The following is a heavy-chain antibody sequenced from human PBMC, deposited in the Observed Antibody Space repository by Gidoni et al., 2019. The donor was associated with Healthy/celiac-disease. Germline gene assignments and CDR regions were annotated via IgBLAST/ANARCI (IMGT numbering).Heavy chain of an antibody. CDR1: GGSISSGDYY. CDR2: IYYSGST. CDR3: ARIFRELRFLEWSQYYYYGMDV. V-gene: IGHV4-30-4*01. J-gene: IGHJ6*02. D-gene: IGHD3-3*01. Sequence: QVQLQESGPGLVKPSPTLSLTCTVSGGSISSGDYYWSWIRQPPGKGLEWIGYIYYSGSTYYNPSLKSRVTISVDTSKNQFSLKLSSVTAADTAVYYCARIFRELRFLEWSQYYYYGMDVWGQGTTVTVSS.